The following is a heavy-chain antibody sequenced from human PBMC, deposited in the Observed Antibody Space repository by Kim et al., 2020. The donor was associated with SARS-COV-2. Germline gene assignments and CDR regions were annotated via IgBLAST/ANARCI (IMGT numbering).Heavy chain of an antibody. CDR1: GGSISSSSYY. V-gene: IGHV4-39*01. D-gene: IGHD6-13*01. Sequence: SETLSLTCTVSGGSISSSSYYWGWIRQPPGKGLEWIGSIYYSGSTYYNPSLKSRVTISVDTSKNQFSLKLSSVTAADTAVYYCARHAPKYSSSWYFDYWGQGTLVTVSS. J-gene: IGHJ4*02. CDR3: ARHAPKYSSSWYFDY. CDR2: IYYSGST.